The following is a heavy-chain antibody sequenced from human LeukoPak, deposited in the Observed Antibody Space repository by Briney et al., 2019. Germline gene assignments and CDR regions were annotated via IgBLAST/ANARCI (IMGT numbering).Heavy chain of an antibody. V-gene: IGHV4-59*01. D-gene: IGHD2-8*01. CDR2: IYYSGST. J-gene: IGHJ4*02. CDR3: ARDYLYDADV. CDR1: GGSISSYY. Sequence: KSSETLSLTCTVSGGSISSYYWSWIRQPPGKGLEWIGYIYYSGSTNYNPSLKSRVTISVDTSKNQFSLKLSSVTAADTAVYYCARDYLYDADVWGQGTLVTVSS.